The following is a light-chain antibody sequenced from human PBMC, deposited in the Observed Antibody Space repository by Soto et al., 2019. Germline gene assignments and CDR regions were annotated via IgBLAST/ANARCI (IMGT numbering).Light chain of an antibody. CDR3: QQYGSSPWA. V-gene: IGKV3-20*01. J-gene: IGKJ1*01. CDR2: GAS. CDR1: QSVSSSY. Sequence: EIVLRQSPGTLSVSPGERATLSCRASQSVSSSYLAWYQQKPGQAPRLLIYGASSRATGIPDRFSGSGSGTDFTLTISRLEPEDFAVYYCQQYGSSPWAFGQGTKVDIK.